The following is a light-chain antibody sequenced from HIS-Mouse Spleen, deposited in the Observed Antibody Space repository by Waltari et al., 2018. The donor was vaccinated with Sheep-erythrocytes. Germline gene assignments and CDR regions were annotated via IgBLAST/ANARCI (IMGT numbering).Light chain of an antibody. CDR2: DVS. J-gene: IGLJ3*02. CDR3: SSYTSSSTWV. Sequence: QSALTQPASVSGSHGQSITISCTGTSTDVGGYNYFSWYQQHPGKAPKLMIYDVSNRPSGVSNRFSGSKSGNTASLTISGLQAEDEADYYCSSYTSSSTWVFGGGTKLTVL. V-gene: IGLV2-14*03. CDR1: STDVGGYNY.